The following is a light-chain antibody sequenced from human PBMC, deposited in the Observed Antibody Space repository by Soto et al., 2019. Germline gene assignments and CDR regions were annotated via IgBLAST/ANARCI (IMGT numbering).Light chain of an antibody. CDR3: HQYGISP. J-gene: IGKJ4*01. Sequence: EVVMTQSPATLSVSPGERATLSCRASQSVRSNLAWYQQKPGQSPRLLIYGASSRATGIPDRFSGSGSGTEFSLTISRLEPEDFAVYYCHQYGISPFGGGTKV. CDR2: GAS. CDR1: QSVRSN. V-gene: IGKV3-20*01.